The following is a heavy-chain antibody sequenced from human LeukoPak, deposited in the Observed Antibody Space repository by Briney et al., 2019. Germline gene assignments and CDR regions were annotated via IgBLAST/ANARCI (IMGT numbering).Heavy chain of an antibody. V-gene: IGHV3-66*01. J-gene: IGHJ4*02. Sequence: GGSLRLSCAASGFTVSSKYMSWLRQAPGKGLEWVSVLYSGGTTYYADSVEGRFTISRDNSKNTSYLQMNSLRAEDTAVYYCASEDSGRDGFDYWGQGTLVTVSS. D-gene: IGHD5-24*01. CDR2: LYSGGTT. CDR1: GFTVSSKY. CDR3: ASEDSGRDGFDY.